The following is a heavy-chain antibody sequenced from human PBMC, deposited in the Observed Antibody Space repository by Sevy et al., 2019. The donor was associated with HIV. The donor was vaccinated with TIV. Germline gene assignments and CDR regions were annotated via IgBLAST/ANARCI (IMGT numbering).Heavy chain of an antibody. D-gene: IGHD2-21*02. J-gene: IGHJ4*02. CDR3: ARVGVSYCTDDCYHRFDY. V-gene: IGHV3-30*09. CDR1: VFTFSSYA. Sequence: GGSLRLSCAASVFTFSSYAQLWVRQAPGKGLEWVSLISYDGSKKYYSDSVKGRFAISRDESKTTLFLQMNSLRSEDTAIYYCARVGVSYCTDDCYHRFDYWGRGTLVTVSS. CDR2: ISYDGSKK.